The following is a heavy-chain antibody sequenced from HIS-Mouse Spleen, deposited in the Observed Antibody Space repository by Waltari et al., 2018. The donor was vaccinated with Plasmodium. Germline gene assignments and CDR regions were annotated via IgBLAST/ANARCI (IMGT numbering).Heavy chain of an antibody. D-gene: IGHD6-13*01. CDR3: ARESALAAAGTPYYYGMDV. CDR2: ISAYNGNT. Sequence: QVQLVQSGAEVKKPGASVKVSCRASGYTFTSYGISWVRRAPGQGLAWLGWMGWISAYNGNTNYAQKLQGRVTMTTDTSTSTAYMELRSLRSDDTAVYYCARESALAAAGTPYYYGMDVWGQGTTVTVSS. CDR1: GYTFTSYG. V-gene: IGHV1-18*01. J-gene: IGHJ6*02.